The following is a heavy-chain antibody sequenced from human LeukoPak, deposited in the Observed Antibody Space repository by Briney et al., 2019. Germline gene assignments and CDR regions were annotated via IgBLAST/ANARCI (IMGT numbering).Heavy chain of an antibody. Sequence: ASVKVSCKASGYTFTGYYMHWVRHAPGQGLEWMGRINPNSGGTNYAQKFQGRVTMTRDTSISTAYMELSRLRSDDTAVYYCAGDRYYDSSGYYEYYFYYYMDVWGKGTTVTVSS. V-gene: IGHV1-2*06. J-gene: IGHJ6*03. D-gene: IGHD3-22*01. CDR3: AGDRYYDSSGYYEYYFYYYMDV. CDR2: INPNSGGT. CDR1: GYTFTGYY.